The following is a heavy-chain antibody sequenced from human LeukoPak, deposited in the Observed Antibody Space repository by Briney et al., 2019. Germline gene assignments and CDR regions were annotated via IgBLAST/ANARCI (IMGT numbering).Heavy chain of an antibody. CDR3: ARDNWGSLDY. CDR1: GASVISGPHY. CDR2: GVYPEST. D-gene: IGHD7-27*01. Sequence: SETLSLTCSVSGASVISGPHYWSWIRQPPGKGLDWIGYGVYPESTNYNPSLKSRVTISVDTSKRQFSLQLGSVTAADTAIYYCARDNWGSLDYWGQGILVTVSS. J-gene: IGHJ4*02. V-gene: IGHV4-61*01.